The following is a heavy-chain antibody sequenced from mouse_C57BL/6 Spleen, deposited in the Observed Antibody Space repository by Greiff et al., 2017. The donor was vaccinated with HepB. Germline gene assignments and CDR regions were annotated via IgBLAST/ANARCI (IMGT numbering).Heavy chain of an antibody. Sequence: VQLQQPGAELVRPGTSVKLSCKASGYTFTSYWMHWVKQRPGQGLEWIGVIDPSDSYTNYNQKFKGKATLTVDTSSSTAYMQLSSLTSEDSAVYYCARSGITTVVATKAMDYWGQGTSVTVSS. J-gene: IGHJ4*01. CDR3: ARSGITTVVATKAMDY. CDR1: GYTFTSYW. V-gene: IGHV1-59*01. CDR2: IDPSDSYT. D-gene: IGHD1-1*01.